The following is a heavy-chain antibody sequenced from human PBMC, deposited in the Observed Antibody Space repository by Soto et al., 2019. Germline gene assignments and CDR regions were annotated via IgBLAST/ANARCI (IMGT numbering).Heavy chain of an antibody. V-gene: IGHV4-59*01. CDR3: ARGTYCGSDCYWTLDY. J-gene: IGHJ4*02. CDR1: GASIDNYF. CDR2: IFNNGSS. D-gene: IGHD2-21*02. Sequence: QVQLQESGPGLVKPSETLALTCTVSGASIDNYFWTWIRQPPGKGLEWIGYIFNNGSSNYNPSLNSGVTISADTSKKHFSLKLNSVTAADTAVYYCARGTYCGSDCYWTLDYWGQGTLVTVTP.